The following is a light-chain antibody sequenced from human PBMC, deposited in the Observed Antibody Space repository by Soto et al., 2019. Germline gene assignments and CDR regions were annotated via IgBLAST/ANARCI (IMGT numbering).Light chain of an antibody. J-gene: IGKJ1*01. Sequence: DIQMTQPPSSLSASVGDRVTITCRASQGISTYLVWYQQKPGTVPKLLIFAASTLQSGVPSRFSGSGSGTDFTLTISSLHPEDVATYYCQNYNGAPWTFGQGTKVEIK. CDR3: QNYNGAPWT. CDR1: QGISTY. CDR2: AAS. V-gene: IGKV1-27*01.